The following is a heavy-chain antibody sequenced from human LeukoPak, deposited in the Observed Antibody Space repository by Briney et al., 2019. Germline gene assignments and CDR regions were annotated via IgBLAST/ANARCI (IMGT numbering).Heavy chain of an antibody. J-gene: IGHJ4*02. Sequence: GESLKISCKTSGYIFTNSWIGWVRQEPGKGLEWMGIIFPADSDTRYSPSFQGQVTISADKSTTTAYLQWSSLEASDAAMYYCARQGVGSSSWGYWGQGTLVTVSS. V-gene: IGHV5-51*01. CDR3: ARQGVGSSSWGY. CDR2: IFPADSDT. CDR1: GYIFTNSW. D-gene: IGHD6-6*01.